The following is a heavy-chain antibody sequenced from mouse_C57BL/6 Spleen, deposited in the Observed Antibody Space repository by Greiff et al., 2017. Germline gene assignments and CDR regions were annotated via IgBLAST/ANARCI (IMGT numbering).Heavy chain of an antibody. CDR2: ISYDGSN. CDR3: ARDDYDAGRWYFDV. V-gene: IGHV3-6*01. D-gene: IGHD2-4*01. Sequence: ESGPGLVKPSQSLSLTCSVTGYSITSGYYWNWIRQFPGNKLEWMGYISYDGSNNYNPSLKNRISITRDTSKNQFFLKLNSVTTEDTATYYCARDDYDAGRWYFDVWGTGTTVTVSS. J-gene: IGHJ1*03. CDR1: GYSITSGYY.